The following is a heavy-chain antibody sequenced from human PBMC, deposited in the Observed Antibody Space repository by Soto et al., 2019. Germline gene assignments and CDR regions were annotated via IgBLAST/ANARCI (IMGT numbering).Heavy chain of an antibody. J-gene: IGHJ4*03. CDR1: GLTVSSDW. V-gene: IGHV3-7*01. CDR3: ARGEASGDAP. D-gene: IGHD3-10*01. Sequence: EVQLVESGGGLAQPGGSLRLSCVASGLTVSSDWVTWVRQAPGKGLEWVANIKEDGSEEYYVDSVKGRCTLSRDNAQNSLYLQLNNLRGEDPAVYYVARGEASGDAPGGQGNLVTVSS. CDR2: IKEDGSEE.